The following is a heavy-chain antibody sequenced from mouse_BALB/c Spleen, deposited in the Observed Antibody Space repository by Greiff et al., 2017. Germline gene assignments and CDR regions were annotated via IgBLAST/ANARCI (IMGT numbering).Heavy chain of an antibody. V-gene: IGHV2-9*02. CDR2: IWAGGST. D-gene: IGHD1-1*01. CDR3: ARGYYGSSGYAMDY. CDR1: GFSLTSYG. Sequence: VQGVESGPGLVAPSQSLSITCTVSGFSLTSYGVHWVRQPPGKGLEWLGVIWAGGSTNYNSALMSRLSISKDNSKSQVFLKMNSLQTDDTAMYYCARGYYGSSGYAMDYWGQGTSVTVSS. J-gene: IGHJ4*01.